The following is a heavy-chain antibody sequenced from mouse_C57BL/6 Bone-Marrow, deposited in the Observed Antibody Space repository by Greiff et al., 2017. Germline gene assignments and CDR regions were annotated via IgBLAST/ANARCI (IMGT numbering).Heavy chain of an antibody. CDR1: GIDFSRYW. D-gene: IGHD1-1*01. Sequence: EVKLMESGGGLVQPGGSLKLSCAASGIDFSRYWMSWVRRAPGKGLEWIGEINPDSSTINYAPSLKDKFIISRDNAKNTLYLQMSKVRSEDTALYYCARNYYGSSFYWYFDVWGTGTMVTVSS. J-gene: IGHJ1*03. CDR2: INPDSSTI. V-gene: IGHV4-1*01. CDR3: ARNYYGSSFYWYFDV.